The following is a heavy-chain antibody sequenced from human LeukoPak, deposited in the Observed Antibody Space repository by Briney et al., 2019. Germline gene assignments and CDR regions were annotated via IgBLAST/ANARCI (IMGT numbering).Heavy chain of an antibody. CDR3: ARDQGYFDGYYFDY. Sequence: AVKVSCKASGYTFTGYYMHWVRQAPGQGLDWMGWINPNSGGTNYAQKFQGRVTMTRDTSISTAYMELSRLRSDDTAVYYCARDQGYFDGYYFDYWGQGTLVTVSS. V-gene: IGHV1-2*02. CDR1: GYTFTGYY. D-gene: IGHD3-9*01. CDR2: INPNSGGT. J-gene: IGHJ4*02.